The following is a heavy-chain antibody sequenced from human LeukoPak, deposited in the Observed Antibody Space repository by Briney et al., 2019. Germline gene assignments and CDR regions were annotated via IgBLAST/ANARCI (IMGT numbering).Heavy chain of an antibody. Sequence: ASVKVSRKASGYTFTSYYMHWVRQAPGQGLEWMGIINPSGGSTTYAEKFQGRVTMTRDTSASTVYMELSSLRSEDTAVYYCARSRAADYWGQGTLVTVSS. D-gene: IGHD6-13*01. CDR3: ARSRAADY. CDR2: INPSGGST. CDR1: GYTFTSYY. J-gene: IGHJ4*02. V-gene: IGHV1-46*01.